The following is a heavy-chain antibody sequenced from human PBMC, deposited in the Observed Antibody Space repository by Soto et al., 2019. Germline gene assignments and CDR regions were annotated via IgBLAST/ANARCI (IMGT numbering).Heavy chain of an antibody. Sequence: ASAKVSCKAPGCSFSRYSLSWLRQAPGQGLEWMGGIIPIFGTANYAQKFQGRVTITADESTSTAYMELSSLRSEDTAVYYCARVPHAPHSGYDCYFDYWGQGTLVTVSS. CDR3: ARVPHAPHSGYDCYFDY. V-gene: IGHV1-69*13. CDR2: IIPIFGTA. CDR1: GCSFSRYS. D-gene: IGHD5-12*01. J-gene: IGHJ4*02.